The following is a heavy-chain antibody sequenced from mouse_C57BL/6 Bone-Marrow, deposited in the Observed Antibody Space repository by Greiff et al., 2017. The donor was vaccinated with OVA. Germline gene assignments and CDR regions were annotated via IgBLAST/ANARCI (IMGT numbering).Heavy chain of an antibody. CDR2: ISSGGSYT. V-gene: IGHV5-6*02. CDR1: GFTFSRYG. CDR3: ARRDYYGSSPYYYAMDY. Sequence: EVKLVESGGDLVKPGGSLKLSCAASGFTFSRYGMSWVRQTPDKRLEWVATISSGGSYTYYPASVKGRFTISRDNAKNTLYLQMSRLKSEDTAMYYCARRDYYGSSPYYYAMDYWGQGTSVTVSS. J-gene: IGHJ4*01. D-gene: IGHD1-1*01.